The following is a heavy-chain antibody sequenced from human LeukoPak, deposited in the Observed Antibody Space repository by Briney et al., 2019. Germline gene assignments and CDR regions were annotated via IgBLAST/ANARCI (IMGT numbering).Heavy chain of an antibody. CDR2: IIPILGIA. CDR1: GGTFSSYA. D-gene: IGHD3-10*01. CDR3: ARVMVRGVIDWFDP. V-gene: IGHV1-69*04. J-gene: IGHJ5*02. Sequence: SVKVSCKASGGTFSSYAISWVRQAPGQGLEWMGRIIPILGIANYAQKFQGRVTITADKSTSTAYMELSSLRSEDTAVYYCARVMVRGVIDWFDPWGQGTLVTVSS.